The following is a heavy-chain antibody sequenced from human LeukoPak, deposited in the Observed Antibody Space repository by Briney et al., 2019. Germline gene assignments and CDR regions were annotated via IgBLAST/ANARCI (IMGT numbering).Heavy chain of an antibody. CDR1: GFNFGVYN. D-gene: IGHD6-6*01. CDR2: ISSDAHYI. J-gene: IGHJ4*02. CDR3: ARDLAAARLDF. Sequence: GGSLRLSCAASGFNFGVYNMNWVRQTPGKGLEWVSSISSDAHYIYYADSVKGGFTITRDNANNSVFLQMNSLRAEDTAVYFCARDLAAARLDFRGQGTLVTVSS. V-gene: IGHV3-21*06.